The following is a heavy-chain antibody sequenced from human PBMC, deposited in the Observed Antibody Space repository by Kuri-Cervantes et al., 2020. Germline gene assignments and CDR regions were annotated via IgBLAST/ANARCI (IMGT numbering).Heavy chain of an antibody. J-gene: IGHJ4*02. Sequence: GESLKISCAASGFTFSSYGIHWVRQAPGRGLEWVAFIQYDGSTKYYTDSVKGRFTISRDNSYNTLYLHMNSLRGEDTAVYYCAKGSRTSRPYFFDYWGQGTLVTVSS. V-gene: IGHV3-30*02. CDR2: IQYDGSTK. D-gene: IGHD1-26*01. CDR1: GFTFSSYG. CDR3: AKGSRTSRPYFFDY.